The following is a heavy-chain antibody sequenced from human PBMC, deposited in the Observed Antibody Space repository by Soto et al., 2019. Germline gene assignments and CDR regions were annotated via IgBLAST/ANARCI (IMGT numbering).Heavy chain of an antibody. J-gene: IGHJ6*02. D-gene: IGHD3-10*01. CDR3: ARSRLVRGVTNYYYYGMDV. V-gene: IGHV1-46*01. CDR2: INPSGGST. CDR1: GYTFTSYY. Sequence: ASVKVSCKASGYTFTSYYMHWVRQAPGQGLEWMGIINPSGGSTSYAQKFQGRVTMTRDTSTSTVYMELSSLRSEDTAVYYCARSRLVRGVTNYYYYGMDVWGQGTTVAVSS.